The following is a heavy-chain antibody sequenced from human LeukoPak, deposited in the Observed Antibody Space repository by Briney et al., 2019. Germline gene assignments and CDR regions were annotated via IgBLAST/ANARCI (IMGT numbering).Heavy chain of an antibody. J-gene: IGHJ4*02. CDR2: IYYSGST. CDR1: GGSISSSSYY. D-gene: IGHD4-17*01. Sequence: PSETLSLTCTVSGGSISSSSYYWGWIRQPPGKGLEWIGSIYYSGSTYYNPSLKSRVTISVDTSKNQFSLKLSSVTAADTAVYYCARDTAYGDYEDYFDYWGQGTLVTASS. CDR3: ARDTAYGDYEDYFDY. V-gene: IGHV4-39*07.